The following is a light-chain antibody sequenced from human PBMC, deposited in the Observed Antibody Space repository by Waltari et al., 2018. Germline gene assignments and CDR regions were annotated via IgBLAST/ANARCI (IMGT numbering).Light chain of an antibody. J-gene: IGKJ4*01. CDR3: QQRSSWPLT. V-gene: IGKV3-11*01. CDR1: HSVREY. CDR2: DAS. Sequence: EIVLTQSPATLSLSPGERATLSCRASHSVREYLAWYQPRPGQAPRLLIYDASNRATGVPARFSGTGYETDFTLTINNLEPEDFAVYYCQQRSSWPLTFGGGSKVEIK.